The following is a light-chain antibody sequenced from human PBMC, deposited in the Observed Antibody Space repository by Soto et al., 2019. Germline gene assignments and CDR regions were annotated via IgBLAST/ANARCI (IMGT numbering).Light chain of an antibody. Sequence: DIQMTQSPSSLSASVGDRVIITCRASQSIRKYLNWYQHKPGKVPTLLIYAASSLQSGVPSRFSGSGSGSEFTLTITSLQPEDFATYYCQQSGDTPSLSFGQGTKVQIK. J-gene: IGKJ1*01. CDR1: QSIRKY. V-gene: IGKV1-39*01. CDR2: AAS. CDR3: QQSGDTPSLS.